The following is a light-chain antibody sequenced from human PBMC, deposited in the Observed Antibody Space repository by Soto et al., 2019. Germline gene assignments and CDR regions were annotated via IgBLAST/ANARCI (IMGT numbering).Light chain of an antibody. CDR3: SSYTSSSTGV. J-gene: IGLJ3*02. CDR1: SSDFGGYNY. V-gene: IGLV2-14*01. Sequence: QSVLTQPASVSGSPGQSITISCTGTSSDFGGYNYVSWYQQHPGKAPKLMIYEVSNRPSGVSNRFSGSKSGNTASLTISGLQAEDEADYYCSSYTSSSTGVFGGGTKLTVL. CDR2: EVS.